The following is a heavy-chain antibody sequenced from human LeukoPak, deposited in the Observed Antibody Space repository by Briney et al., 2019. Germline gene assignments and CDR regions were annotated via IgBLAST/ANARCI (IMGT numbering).Heavy chain of an antibody. CDR1: GGSISSYY. CDR3: ARAYSSSWYWNWFDP. D-gene: IGHD6-13*01. J-gene: IGHJ5*02. CDR2: IYISGST. V-gene: IGHV4-4*07. Sequence: ASETLSLTCTVSGGSISSYYWSWIRQPAGKGLEWIGRIYISGSTNYNPSLKSRVTMSVDTSKNQFSLKLSSVTAADTAVYYCARAYSSSWYWNWFDPWGQGTLVTVSS.